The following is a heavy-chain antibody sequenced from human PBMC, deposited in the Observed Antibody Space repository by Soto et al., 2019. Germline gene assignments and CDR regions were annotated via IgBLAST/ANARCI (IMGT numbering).Heavy chain of an antibody. CDR3: AKSIGSGWAFDY. D-gene: IGHD6-19*01. J-gene: IGHJ4*02. V-gene: IGHV3-9*01. CDR2: ISWNSGSI. CDR1: GFTFDDYA. Sequence: EVQLVESGGGLVQPGRSLRLSCAASGFTFDDYAMHWVRQAPGKGLEWVSGISWNSGSIGYADSVKGRFTTSRDNAKNSLYLQMNSLRAEDTALYYCAKSIGSGWAFDYWGQGTLVTVSS.